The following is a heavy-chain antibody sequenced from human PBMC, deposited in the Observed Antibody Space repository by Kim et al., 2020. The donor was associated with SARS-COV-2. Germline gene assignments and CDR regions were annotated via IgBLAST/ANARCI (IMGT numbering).Heavy chain of an antibody. CDR3: ARHGGLGPGYFDY. CDR1: GGSISSSSYY. Sequence: SETLSLTCTVSGGSISSSSYYWGWIRQPPGKGLEWIGSIYYSGSTYYNPSLKSRVTISVDTSKNQFSLKLSSVTAADTAVYYCARHGGLGPGYFDYCGQG. V-gene: IGHV4-39*01. D-gene: IGHD6-6*01. J-gene: IGHJ4*02. CDR2: IYYSGST.